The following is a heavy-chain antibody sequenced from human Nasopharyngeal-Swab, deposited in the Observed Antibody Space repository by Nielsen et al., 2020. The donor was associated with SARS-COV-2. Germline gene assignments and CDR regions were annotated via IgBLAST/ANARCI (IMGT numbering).Heavy chain of an antibody. CDR1: GYTFTSYA. CDR3: VRDRGGVAAAGPPWDYYGMDV. CDR2: VNTNTGNP. D-gene: IGHD6-13*01. V-gene: IGHV7-4-1*02. Sequence: ASVKVSCKASGYTFTSYAMNWVRQAPGQGLEWMGWVNTNTGNPTYAQGFTGRFVFSLDTSVSTAYLQISSLKAEDTAVYYCVRDRGGVAAAGPPWDYYGMDVWGQGTTVPSP. J-gene: IGHJ6*02.